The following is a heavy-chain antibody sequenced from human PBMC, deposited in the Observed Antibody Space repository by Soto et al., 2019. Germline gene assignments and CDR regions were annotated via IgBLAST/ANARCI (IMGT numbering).Heavy chain of an antibody. D-gene: IGHD1-26*01. V-gene: IGHV1-69*12. Sequence: QVQLVQSGAEVKKPGSSVKVSCKASGGTFSSYAISWVRQAPGQRLEWMGGIIPIFGTADYAQKFQGRVTITADESTSTAYMELSSLRSEDTAVYYCASHSGSSPEGRYYYGMDVWGQGTTVTVSS. CDR2: IIPIFGTA. CDR3: ASHSGSSPEGRYYYGMDV. J-gene: IGHJ6*02. CDR1: GGTFSSYA.